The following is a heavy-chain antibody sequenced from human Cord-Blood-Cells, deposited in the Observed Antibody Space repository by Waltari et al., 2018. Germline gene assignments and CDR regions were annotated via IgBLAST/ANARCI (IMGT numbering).Heavy chain of an antibody. D-gene: IGHD3-22*01. CDR1: GGSFRGFY. Sequence: QVQLQQWGAGLLKPSEPLSRSRAVHGGSFRGFYWRCTPPPPGKGLEWRVEIKHSGSTNFDPAHNGRVTISVDTSKDQVSLKLSSVTAADTAVYYCAMAQGDYDSSDPLDYWGQGTMVTVSS. V-gene: IGHV4-34*01. J-gene: IGHJ4*02. CDR3: AMAQGDYDSSDPLDY. CDR2: IKHSGST.